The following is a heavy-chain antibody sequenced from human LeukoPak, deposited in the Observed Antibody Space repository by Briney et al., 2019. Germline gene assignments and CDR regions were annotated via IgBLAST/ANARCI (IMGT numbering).Heavy chain of an antibody. CDR2: TSGSGTTI. D-gene: IGHD5-24*01. Sequence: GGSLRLSCAASGFTFSDYYMSWIRQAPGKWLEWVSYTSGSGTTIFYADSVKGRFTMSRDNSKNSLYLQMNSLRTEDTALYYCAKGRGGRWLRLKRGSFDYWGQGTLVIVSS. V-gene: IGHV3-11*01. CDR1: GFTFSDYY. J-gene: IGHJ4*02. CDR3: AKGRGGRWLRLKRGSFDY.